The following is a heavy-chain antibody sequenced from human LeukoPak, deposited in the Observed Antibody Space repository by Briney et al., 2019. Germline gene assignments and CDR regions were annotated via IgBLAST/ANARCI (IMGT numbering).Heavy chain of an antibody. CDR1: GFTFSNYS. CDR3: ARDLLTSY. Sequence: GGSLRPSCAASGFTFSNYSMNWVRQAPGKGLEWVSYINPSSGTIYYADSVKGRFTISRDNAKNSLYLQMTSLRAEDTAVYYCARDLLTSYWGQGTLVTVSS. D-gene: IGHD1/OR15-1a*01. J-gene: IGHJ4*02. V-gene: IGHV3-48*04. CDR2: INPSSGTI.